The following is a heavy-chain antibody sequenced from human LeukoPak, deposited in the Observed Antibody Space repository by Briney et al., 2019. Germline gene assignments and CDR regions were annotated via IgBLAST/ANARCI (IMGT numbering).Heavy chain of an antibody. V-gene: IGHV3-21*01. CDR1: GFTFSSYS. J-gene: IGHJ4*02. D-gene: IGHD2-2*01. Sequence: GGSLRLSCAASGFTFSSYSMNWVRQAPGKGLEWVSSISSSSSYIYYADSVKGRFTISRDNAKNSLYLQMNSLRAEDTAVYYCARDSGVVVVPAAIEDWGQGTLVTVSS. CDR2: ISSSSSYI. CDR3: ARDSGVVVVPAAIED.